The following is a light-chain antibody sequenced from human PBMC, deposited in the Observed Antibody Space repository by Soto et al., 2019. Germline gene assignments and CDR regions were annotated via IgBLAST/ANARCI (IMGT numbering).Light chain of an antibody. CDR2: ATS. J-gene: IGKJ1*01. CDR1: QAIRTE. CDR3: LQDYSYPRT. V-gene: IGKV1-6*01. Sequence: AIQMTQSPSSLSSSVGDRVTITCRASQAIRTELGWYQQKPGKAPKLLIYATSSLQGGVPSRFSGSGSGTDFTLTISSLQPEDFATYYCLQDYSYPRTFGQGTKVEIK.